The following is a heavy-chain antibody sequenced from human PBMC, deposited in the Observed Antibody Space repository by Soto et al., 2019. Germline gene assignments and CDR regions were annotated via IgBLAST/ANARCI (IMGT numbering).Heavy chain of an antibody. Sequence: GGSLSLSCTASGFTFGDYAMSWFRQAPGKGLEWVGFIRSKAYGGTTEYAASVKGRFTISRDDSKSIAYLQMNSLKTEDTAVYYCTRGGSSWPYYYYGMDVWGQGTTVTVSS. CDR3: TRGGSSWPYYYYGMDV. V-gene: IGHV3-49*03. CDR2: IRSKAYGGTT. D-gene: IGHD6-13*01. CDR1: GFTFGDYA. J-gene: IGHJ6*02.